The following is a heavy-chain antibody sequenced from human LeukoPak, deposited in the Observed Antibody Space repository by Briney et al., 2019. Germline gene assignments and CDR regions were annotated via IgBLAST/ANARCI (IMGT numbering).Heavy chain of an antibody. CDR1: GGSISSYY. D-gene: IGHD2-2*01. CDR2: IYTSGST. CDR3: ARIVVVPAASYYYYYYYMDV. J-gene: IGHJ6*03. V-gene: IGHV4-4*07. Sequence: SETLSLTCTVSGGSISSYYWSWIRQPAGKGLEWIGRIYTSGSTNYNPSLKSRVTMSADTSKNQFSLKLSSVTAADTAVYYCARIVVVPAASYYYYYYYMDVWGKGTTVTVSS.